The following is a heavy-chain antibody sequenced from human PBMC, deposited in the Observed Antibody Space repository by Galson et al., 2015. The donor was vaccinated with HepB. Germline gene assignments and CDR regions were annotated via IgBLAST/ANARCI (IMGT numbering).Heavy chain of an antibody. CDR3: AKDFWMGASTEGPVDS. CDR1: GFNFSSYA. J-gene: IGHJ4*02. D-gene: IGHD1-26*01. V-gene: IGHV3-30-3*01. Sequence: SLRLSCAASGFNFSSYAMHWVRQAPGKGLEWVAVISYDGTNNYNADSVKGRFTISRDNSKNTLYMQMNSLRAEDTAVYYCAKDFWMGASTEGPVDSWGQGTLVTVSS. CDR2: ISYDGTNN.